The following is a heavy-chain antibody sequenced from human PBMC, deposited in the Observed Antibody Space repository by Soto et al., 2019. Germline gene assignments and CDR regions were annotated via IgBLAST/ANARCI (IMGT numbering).Heavy chain of an antibody. CDR3: ASGSYRATTQFDY. J-gene: IGHJ4*02. CDR1: GGSISSGGYS. CDR2: IYHSGST. Sequence: QLQLQESGSGLVKPSQTLSLTCAVSGGSISSGGYSWSWIRQPPGKGLEWIGYIYHSGSTYYNPSHKSRVTLSVDRSKNQFTLKLSSVTAADTAVYYCASGSYRATTQFDYWGQGTLVTVSS. V-gene: IGHV4-30-2*01. D-gene: IGHD1-26*01.